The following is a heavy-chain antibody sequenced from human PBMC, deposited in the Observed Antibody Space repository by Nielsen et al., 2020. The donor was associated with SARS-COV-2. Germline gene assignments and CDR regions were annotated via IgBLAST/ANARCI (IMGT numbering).Heavy chain of an antibody. V-gene: IGHV4-31*03. J-gene: IGHJ4*02. CDR2: ISYSGST. D-gene: IGHD4-17*01. Sequence: SETLSLICTVSGGSITSGGSYWTWIRQHPGKGLEWIGYISYSGSTYYNPSLQSRVTISVDTSKNQFSLKVSSMTAADTAVYYCARDRHGDYDGHYFDYWGQGTLVTVSS. CDR1: GGSITSGGSY. CDR3: ARDRHGDYDGHYFDY.